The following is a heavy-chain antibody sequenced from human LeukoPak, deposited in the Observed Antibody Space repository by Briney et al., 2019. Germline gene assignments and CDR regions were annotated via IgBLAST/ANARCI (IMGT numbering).Heavy chain of an antibody. CDR1: GFTFSSYW. Sequence: GGSLRLSCAASGFTFSSYWMSWVRQAPGKGLEWVANMKQDGSEKYYVDSVKGRFTISRDNAKNSLYLQMNSLRAEDTAVYYCARDSSSSWDNWERPGDYWGQGTLVTVSS. D-gene: IGHD6-13*01. V-gene: IGHV3-7*01. CDR3: ARDSSSSWDNWERPGDY. CDR2: MKQDGSEK. J-gene: IGHJ4*02.